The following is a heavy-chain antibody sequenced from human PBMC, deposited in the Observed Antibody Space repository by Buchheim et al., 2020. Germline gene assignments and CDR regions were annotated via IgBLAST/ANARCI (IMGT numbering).Heavy chain of an antibody. CDR3: AKGLLQPSSYYYMDV. CDR2: ISFDGSNK. Sequence: QVQLVESGGGVVQPGRSLTLSCAASGFIFGGYGMHWVRQAPGKGLEWVAIISFDGSNKYYADSVKGRFTISRDNSKNTLYLLMNSLRTEDTAVYYCAKGLLQPSSYYYMDVCGKGTT. J-gene: IGHJ6*03. D-gene: IGHD2-15*01. V-gene: IGHV3-30*18. CDR1: GFIFGGYG.